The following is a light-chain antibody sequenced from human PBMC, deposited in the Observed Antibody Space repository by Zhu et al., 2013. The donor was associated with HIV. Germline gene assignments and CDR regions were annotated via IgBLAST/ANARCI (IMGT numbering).Light chain of an antibody. Sequence: DIQMTQSPSSLSASVGDRISITCRASQGIRIDLGWYQQKPGKAPKRLIYAASTLQNGVPSRFSGSGSGTEFTLTITNLQPDDFATYFCLQYDRYSNNFGQGTKLDIK. CDR1: QGIRID. CDR2: AAS. J-gene: IGKJ2*01. V-gene: IGKV1-17*02. CDR3: LQYDRYSNN.